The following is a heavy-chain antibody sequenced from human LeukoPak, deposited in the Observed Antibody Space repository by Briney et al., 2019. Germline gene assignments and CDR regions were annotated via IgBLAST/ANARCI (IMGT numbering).Heavy chain of an antibody. Sequence: GGSLRLSCAASGFTFSNAWMSWVRQAPGKGLEWVGRIKSKADGGTRDYAAPVKGRFTISRDDSKNTLYLQLNSLKTEDTAVYYCTTGPIAVAGDWGQGTLVTVSS. V-gene: IGHV3-15*01. CDR2: IKSKADGGTR. J-gene: IGHJ4*02. CDR1: GFTFSNAW. CDR3: TTGPIAVAGD. D-gene: IGHD6-19*01.